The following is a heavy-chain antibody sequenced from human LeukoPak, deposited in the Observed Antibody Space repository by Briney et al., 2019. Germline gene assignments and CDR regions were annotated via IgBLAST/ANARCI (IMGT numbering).Heavy chain of an antibody. CDR2: ISSFNGNT. J-gene: IGHJ5*02. CDR1: GYTFTTYG. CDR3: ARGDRYCSSSSCFSSMYWFDP. V-gene: IGHV1-18*01. Sequence: ASVKVSCKASGYTFTTYGIAWVRQAPGQGLDWMGWISSFNGNTNYAQKVQGRVTMTTDTSTTTAYMELTSLRSADTDVYFCARGDRYCSSSSCFSSMYWFDPWGPGTLVTVSS. D-gene: IGHD2-2*01.